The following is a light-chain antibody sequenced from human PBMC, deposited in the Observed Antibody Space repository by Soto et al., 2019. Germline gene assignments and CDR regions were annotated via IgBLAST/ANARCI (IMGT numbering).Light chain of an antibody. J-gene: IGKJ4*01. CDR2: DAS. CDR1: QSISSW. Sequence: DIQMTQSPSTLSASVGDRLTITCRASQSISSWLAWYQQKPGKAPKXLIYDASSLESGVPSRFSGSGSGTELTITISSLQPDDFATYYCQQYNSYPLTFGGGTKVDIK. CDR3: QQYNSYPLT. V-gene: IGKV1-5*01.